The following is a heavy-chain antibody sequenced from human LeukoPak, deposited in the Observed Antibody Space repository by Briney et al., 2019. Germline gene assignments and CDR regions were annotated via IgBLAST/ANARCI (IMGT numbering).Heavy chain of an antibody. CDR2: ISGSGGST. Sequence: GGSLRLSCAASGFTFTSYAMSWVRQAPGKGLEWVSAISGSGGSTYYADSVKGRFTISRDNSKNTLYLQMNSLRAEDTAVYYCAKTSGYYSGYFDYWGQGTLVTVSS. D-gene: IGHD3-22*01. V-gene: IGHV3-23*01. CDR1: GFTFTSYA. J-gene: IGHJ4*02. CDR3: AKTSGYYSGYFDY.